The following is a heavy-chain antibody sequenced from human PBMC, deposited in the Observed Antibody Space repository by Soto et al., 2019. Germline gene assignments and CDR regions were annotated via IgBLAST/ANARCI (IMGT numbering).Heavy chain of an antibody. D-gene: IGHD1-7*01. CDR2: VFHTGNT. V-gene: IGHV4-34*12. CDR1: GGSFSDAF. J-gene: IGHJ6*02. Sequence: QVHLQQWGAGLLKPSGTLSLTCAVSGGSFSDAFWSWVRQSPGRGLEWIGEVFHTGNTNYNPSLKSRVTLSVDTAKNQSSLRLTSVTAANSAVYYCARAPRELLAEGPLFLYYYYGLDVWGQGTTVTVSS. CDR3: ARAPRELLAEGPLFLYYYYGLDV.